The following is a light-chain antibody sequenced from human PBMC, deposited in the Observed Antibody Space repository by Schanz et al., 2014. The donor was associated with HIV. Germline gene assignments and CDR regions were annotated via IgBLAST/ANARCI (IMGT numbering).Light chain of an antibody. V-gene: IGKV3-20*01. CDR2: GAS. J-gene: IGKJ2*01. CDR1: QSVSSY. CDR3: QQYGSSPYT. Sequence: EIVLTQSPGTLSLSPGERATLSCRTSQSVSSYLAWSQQTPGQAPRLLIYGASSRATGIPDRFSGSGSGTVFTLTISRLEPEDFAVYYCQQYGSSPYTFGQGTKLEIK.